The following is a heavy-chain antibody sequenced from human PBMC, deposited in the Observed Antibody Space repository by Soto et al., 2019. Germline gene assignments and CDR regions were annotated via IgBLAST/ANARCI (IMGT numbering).Heavy chain of an antibody. Sequence: QVQLVQSGAEVKKPGSSVKVSCKDSGGTFSSYTISWVRQAPGEGLEWRGRIIPILGIANDAQKFQGRVTITADKSTSTADMELSSLRSEDTAVYYCAREHYGSGRTIDCWGQGTLVTGSS. CDR1: GGTFSSYT. CDR3: AREHYGSGRTIDC. D-gene: IGHD3-10*01. V-gene: IGHV1-69*08. CDR2: IIPILGIA. J-gene: IGHJ4*02.